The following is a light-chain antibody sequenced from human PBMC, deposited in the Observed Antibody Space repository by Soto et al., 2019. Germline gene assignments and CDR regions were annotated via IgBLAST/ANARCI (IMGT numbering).Light chain of an antibody. V-gene: IGKV1-39*01. CDR1: QSISSY. Sequence: DLQMTQSPSSLSASVGDRVTITCRASQSISSYLNWYQQKPGKAPKLLIYAASSLQSGVPSRFSGSGSWTYFTLTISSLQPEDFATYYGQQSYSTPRAFGQGTKVEIK. J-gene: IGKJ1*01. CDR2: AAS. CDR3: QQSYSTPRA.